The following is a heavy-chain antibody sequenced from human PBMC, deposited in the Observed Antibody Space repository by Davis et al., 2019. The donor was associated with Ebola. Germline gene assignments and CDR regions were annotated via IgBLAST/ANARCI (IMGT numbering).Heavy chain of an antibody. D-gene: IGHD2-8*02. CDR2: ISGSGGST. J-gene: IGHJ3*02. CDR3: VKTRSNWWNDALEI. V-gene: IGHV3-23*01. CDR1: GFIFRNYV. Sequence: GESLKISCETSGFIFRNYVMSWVRQAPGKGLEWVSAISGSGGSTYYADSVKGRFTISRDNSKNTLDLQMNSLRPEDTAVYYCVKTRSNWWNDALEIWGRGTMVIVSS.